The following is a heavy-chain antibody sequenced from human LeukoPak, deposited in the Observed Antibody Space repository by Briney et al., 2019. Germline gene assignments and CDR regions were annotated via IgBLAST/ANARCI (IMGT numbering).Heavy chain of an antibody. CDR3: ARRRTLAARQEQGWFDP. CDR2: ISDSGSSI. Sequence: PGGSLRLSCAASGFTFGAYYMSWIRQAPGKGLEWVSYISDSGSSIYNADSVKGRFTISRDNAKNSLYLQMNSLRAEDTAVYYCARRRTLAARQEQGWFDPWGQGTLVTVSS. J-gene: IGHJ5*02. V-gene: IGHV3-11*04. D-gene: IGHD6-6*01. CDR1: GFTFGAYY.